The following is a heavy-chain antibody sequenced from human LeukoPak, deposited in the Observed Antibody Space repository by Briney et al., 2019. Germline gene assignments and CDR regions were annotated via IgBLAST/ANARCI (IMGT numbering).Heavy chain of an antibody. Sequence: PGGSLRLSCAASGFTFSSYAMSWVRQAPGKGLEWVAAISGSGGSTYYADSVKGRFTISRDNSKNTLYLQMNSLRAEDTAVYYCAKVIAVAGIAFDYWGQGTLVTVSS. D-gene: IGHD6-19*01. CDR3: AKVIAVAGIAFDY. V-gene: IGHV3-23*01. CDR1: GFTFSSYA. J-gene: IGHJ4*02. CDR2: ISGSGGST.